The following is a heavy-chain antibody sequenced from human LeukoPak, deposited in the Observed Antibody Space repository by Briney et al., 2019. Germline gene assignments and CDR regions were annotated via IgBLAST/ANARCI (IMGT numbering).Heavy chain of an antibody. V-gene: IGHV3-9*01. J-gene: IGHJ6*02. D-gene: IGHD3-10*01. CDR3: AKDQSTGSVNYYYYGMDV. Sequence: GRSLRLSCAASGFTFDDYAMHWVRQAPGKGLEWVSGISWNSGSIGYADSVKGRFTISRDNAKNSLYLQMNSLRAEDTALYYCAKDQSTGSVNYYYYGMDVWGQGTTVTVSS. CDR1: GFTFDDYA. CDR2: ISWNSGSI.